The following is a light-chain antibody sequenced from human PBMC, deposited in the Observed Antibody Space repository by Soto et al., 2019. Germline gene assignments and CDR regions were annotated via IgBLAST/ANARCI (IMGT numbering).Light chain of an antibody. CDR2: GAS. J-gene: IGKJ1*01. CDR1: QSVSSN. V-gene: IGKV3-15*01. CDR3: QQYNNWPLWT. Sequence: EIVMTQSPATLSVSPGERATLSFRASQSVSSNLAWYQQTPGQATRLLIYGASIRATGIPARFSGSGSGTEFALTISSLQSEDFAVYYCQQYNNWPLWTFGQGTKVEIK.